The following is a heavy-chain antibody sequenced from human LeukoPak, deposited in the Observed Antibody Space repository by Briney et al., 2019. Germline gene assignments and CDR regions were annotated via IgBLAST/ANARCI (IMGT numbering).Heavy chain of an antibody. CDR3: ARVAFRSSSYISGIDY. D-gene: IGHD6-6*01. J-gene: IGHJ4*02. CDR1: GFTASSNY. CDR2: IDSGGNT. V-gene: IGHV3-53*01. Sequence: PGGSLRLSCAASGFTASSNYMSWVRQAPGKGLEWVSLIDSGGNTYYGDSVRGRFTISRDNSKNTLYLQMNSLRAEDTAVYYCARVAFRSSSYISGIDYWGQGNLVTVSS.